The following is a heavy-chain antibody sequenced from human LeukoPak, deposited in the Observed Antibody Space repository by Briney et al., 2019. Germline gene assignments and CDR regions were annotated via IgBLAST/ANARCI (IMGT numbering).Heavy chain of an antibody. Sequence: SETLSLTCAVSGLSISSGYFWAWIRQSPGKGLEWIGSIFHNGITYYNPSLKSRITISVDTSKNQFSLRLSSVTAADTAVYYCARRISTRRGETCSSTSCYFDYWGQGTLVTVSS. V-gene: IGHV4-38-2*01. CDR2: IFHNGIT. CDR1: GLSISSGYF. CDR3: ARRISTRRGETCSSTSCYFDY. D-gene: IGHD2-2*01. J-gene: IGHJ4*02.